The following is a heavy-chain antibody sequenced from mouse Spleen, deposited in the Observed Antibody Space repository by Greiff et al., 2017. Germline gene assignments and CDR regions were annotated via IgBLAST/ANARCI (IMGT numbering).Heavy chain of an antibody. CDR3: ARTYSYYRYDVGNSYAMDY. J-gene: IGHJ4*01. Sequence: QVQLKQSGPGLVAPSQSLSITCTVSGFSLTSYGVDWVRQSPGKGLEWLGVIWGGGSTNYNSALKSRLSISKDNSKSQVFLKMNSLQTDDTAMYYCARTYSYYRYDVGNSYAMDYWGQGTSVTVSS. CDR1: GFSLTSYG. V-gene: IGHV2-6*01. D-gene: IGHD2-12*01. CDR2: IWGGGST.